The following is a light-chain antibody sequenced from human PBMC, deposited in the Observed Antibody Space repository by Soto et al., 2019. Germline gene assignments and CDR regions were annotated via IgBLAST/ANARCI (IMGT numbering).Light chain of an antibody. V-gene: IGKV1-8*01. CDR2: AAS. Sequence: AIRMTQSPSSLSASTGDRVTIPCRASQGISSYLAWYQQKPGKAPKLLIYAASTLQRGVPSRFSGSGSGTDFTLTISCLQSEDFAAYYCQQYYSYPRTFGPGTKVDIK. CDR3: QQYYSYPRT. J-gene: IGKJ3*01. CDR1: QGISSY.